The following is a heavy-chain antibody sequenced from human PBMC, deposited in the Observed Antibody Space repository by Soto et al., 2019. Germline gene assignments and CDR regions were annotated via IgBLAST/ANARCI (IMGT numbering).Heavy chain of an antibody. CDR2: LSSSGSNT. V-gene: IGHV3-23*01. J-gene: IGHJ4*02. D-gene: IGHD1-1*01. CDR1: GFTFSNYA. Sequence: EVQLLESGGGLVLPGGSLRLSCAASGFTFSNYAMNWVRQAPGKGLEWVSALSSSGSNTYYADSVKGRFTISRDNSKNTLFLQMNNLRAEDTAVYYCAKGDRGRGNPFDYWGQGTMVTVSS. CDR3: AKGDRGRGNPFDY.